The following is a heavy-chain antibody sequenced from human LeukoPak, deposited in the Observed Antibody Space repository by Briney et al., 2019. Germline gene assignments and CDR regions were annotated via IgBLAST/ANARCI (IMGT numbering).Heavy chain of an antibody. Sequence: GWSLRLSCAASGFTFGTYSMHWVRQAPGKGLEWVAIISSAGTIINYADSVKGRFSISRDNSKNTLYLQMDSLRVEDTAVYYCAKDHRWLVDYWGQGSLVTVSS. D-gene: IGHD6-19*01. CDR3: AKDHRWLVDY. CDR2: ISSAGTII. J-gene: IGHJ4*02. CDR1: GFTFGTYS. V-gene: IGHV3-30-3*01.